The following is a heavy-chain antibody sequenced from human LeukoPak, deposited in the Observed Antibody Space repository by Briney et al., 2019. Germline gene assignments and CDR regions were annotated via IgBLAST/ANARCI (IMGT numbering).Heavy chain of an antibody. D-gene: IGHD3-10*01. CDR2: ISGSGGHT. V-gene: IGHV3-23*01. J-gene: IGHJ4*02. CDR1: GITFSSHA. CDR3: ARDSNPGSGSYYKVAKDY. Sequence: GGSLRLSCAASGITFSSHAMSWVRQAPGKGLEWVSLISGSGGHTYYGDSVKGRFTISRDNSTNRLYLQMNSLRAEDTAVYYCARDSNPGSGSYYKVAKDYWGQGTLVTVSS.